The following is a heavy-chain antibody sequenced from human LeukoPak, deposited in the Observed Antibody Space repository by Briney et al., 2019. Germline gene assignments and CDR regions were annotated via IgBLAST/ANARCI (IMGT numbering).Heavy chain of an antibody. D-gene: IGHD3-9*01. Sequence: GGSLRLSCAASGFTFSSYSMNWVRQAPGKGLEWVSSISSSSSYIYYADSVKGRFTISRDNAKNSLYLQMNSLRAEDTAVYYCARDSHYDILTGYVYYYYYMDVWGKGTTVTVSS. CDR3: ARDSHYDILTGYVYYYYYMDV. CDR2: ISSSSSYI. V-gene: IGHV3-21*01. CDR1: GFTFSSYS. J-gene: IGHJ6*03.